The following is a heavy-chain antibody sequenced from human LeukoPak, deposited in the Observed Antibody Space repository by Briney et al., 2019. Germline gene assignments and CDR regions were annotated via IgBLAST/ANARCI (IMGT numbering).Heavy chain of an antibody. V-gene: IGHV3-23*01. CDR3: ARDRGGLIDTGTLIH. CDR2: IRGNGET. D-gene: IGHD2-21*01. CDR1: GLSFSTFA. Sequence: PGGSLRLSCAASGLSFSTFAMSWVRQGPARGLEWVSSIRGNGETFYADSVKGRFTISRDNSRQTLFLQMNSLRAEDTAVYYCARDRGGLIDTGTLIHWGLGTLVTVSS. J-gene: IGHJ4*02.